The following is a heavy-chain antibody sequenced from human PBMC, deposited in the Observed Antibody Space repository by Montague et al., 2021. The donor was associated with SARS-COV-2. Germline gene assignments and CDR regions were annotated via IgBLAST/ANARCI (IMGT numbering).Heavy chain of an antibody. Sequence: LSLTCTVSGGSLSSGSYYWIWIRQPAGKGLEWIGRIYTSGTTDYSFSLKSRVTISVDTSKNQFSLKLTSVTAADTAVYYCARAHSGSWAHLDNWGQGSLVTVSS. CDR3: ARAHSGSWAHLDN. D-gene: IGHD5-12*01. CDR2: IYTSGTT. V-gene: IGHV4-61*02. CDR1: GGSLSSGSYY. J-gene: IGHJ4*02.